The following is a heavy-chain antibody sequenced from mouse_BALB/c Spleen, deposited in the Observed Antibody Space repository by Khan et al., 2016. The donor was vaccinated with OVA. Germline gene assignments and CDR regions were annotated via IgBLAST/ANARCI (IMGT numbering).Heavy chain of an antibody. CDR1: GFSLTDHA. CDR2: IWAGGSK. V-gene: IGHV2-6-5*01. CDR3: AREPPCYDLDY. J-gene: IGHJ4*01. Sequence: QVQLKESGPGLVAPSQSLSITCTVSGFSLTDHAVSWIRQPPGKGPEWLGVIWAGGSKYYYSILKSRLCISKDNPKSQVFLKVTSLQTDDTAMYYSAREPPCYDLDYWGQGTSVTVSS. D-gene: IGHD6-1*01.